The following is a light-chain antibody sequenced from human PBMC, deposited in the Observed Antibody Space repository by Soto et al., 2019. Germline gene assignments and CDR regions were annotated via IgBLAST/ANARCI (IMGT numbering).Light chain of an antibody. J-gene: IGKJ1*01. V-gene: IGKV1-6*01. CDR2: TAS. CDR1: QDIRKD. CDR3: LQDASSPRT. Sequence: AIQMTQSPSSLAASVGDRVTITCRASQDIRKDLSWYQQKPGKAPKVLIYTASILESGIPSRVSGSGSGTDFTLTITSLQPEDFATYYCLQDASSPRTFGQGTKVEI.